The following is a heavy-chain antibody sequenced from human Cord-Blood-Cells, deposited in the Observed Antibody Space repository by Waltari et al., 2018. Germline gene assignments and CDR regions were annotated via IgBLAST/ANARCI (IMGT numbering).Heavy chain of an antibody. CDR2: IIPIFGTA. Sequence: QVQLVQSGAEVKKPGSSVKVSCKASGGTFSSYAISWVRPAPGQGLEWMGRIIPIFGTANYAQKFQGRVTITANKATSTAYMELSSLRSEDTAVYYCARDDSYYYYGMDVWGQGTTVTVSS. V-gene: IGHV1-69*06. CDR3: ARDDSYYYYGMDV. CDR1: GGTFSSYA. J-gene: IGHJ6*02.